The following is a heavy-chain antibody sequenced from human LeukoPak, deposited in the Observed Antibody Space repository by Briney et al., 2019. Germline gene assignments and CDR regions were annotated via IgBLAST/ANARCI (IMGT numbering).Heavy chain of an antibody. J-gene: IGHJ5*02. CDR2: IIPIFGAA. D-gene: IGHD2-15*01. V-gene: IGHV1-69*06. Sequence: SVKVSCKVSGGTFSSYGISWVRQAPGQGLEWMGGIIPIFGAANYAQKFQGRVTITADKSTITAYMELSSLRSEDTAVYYCARTARGFLYWFDPWGQGTLVTVSS. CDR1: GGTFSSYG. CDR3: ARTARGFLYWFDP.